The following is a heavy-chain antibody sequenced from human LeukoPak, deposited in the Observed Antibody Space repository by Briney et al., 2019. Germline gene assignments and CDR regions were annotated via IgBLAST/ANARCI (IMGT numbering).Heavy chain of an antibody. D-gene: IGHD3-10*01. CDR2: INHSGST. CDR1: GGSFSGYY. Sequence: PSETLSLTCAVYGGSFSGYYWSWIRQPPGKGLEWIGEINHSGSTNYNPPLKSRVTISVDTSKNQFSLKLSSVTAADTAVYYCARAPYYYGSGRAPPLNVWGQGTMVTVSS. J-gene: IGHJ6*02. CDR3: ARAPYYYGSGRAPPLNV. V-gene: IGHV4-34*01.